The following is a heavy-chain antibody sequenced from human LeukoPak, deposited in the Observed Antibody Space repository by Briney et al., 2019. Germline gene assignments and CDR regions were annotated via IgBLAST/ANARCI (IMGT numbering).Heavy chain of an antibody. Sequence: SQTLSLTCTVSADSLSSGGHYWAWIRQFSGKGLESIGFIHHSGRSRHNPSLKDRVAISVDTSRKQFALKLSSVTAADTAMYYCARGGNRFGGFYFDYWGQGIQVIVSS. D-gene: IGHD3-10*01. CDR2: IHHSGRS. J-gene: IGHJ4*02. V-gene: IGHV4-31*03. CDR1: ADSLSSGGHY. CDR3: ARGGNRFGGFYFDY.